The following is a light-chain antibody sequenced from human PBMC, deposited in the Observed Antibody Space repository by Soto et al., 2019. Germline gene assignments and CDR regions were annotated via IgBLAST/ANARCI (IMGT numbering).Light chain of an antibody. J-gene: IGKJ1*01. CDR2: AAS. Sequence: EIVLTQSPGTLSLSPGERATLSCRASQSVGGYLAWYQQKPGQAPRLLIYAASFRSTGIPDRFSGSGSGTDFTLTISRLEPEDFAVYYCHQYAYSPRTFGQGTKVDIK. CDR3: HQYAYSPRT. V-gene: IGKV3-20*01. CDR1: QSVGGY.